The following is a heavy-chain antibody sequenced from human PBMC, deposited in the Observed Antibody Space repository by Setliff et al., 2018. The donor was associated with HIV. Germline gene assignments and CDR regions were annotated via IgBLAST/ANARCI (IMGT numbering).Heavy chain of an antibody. D-gene: IGHD2-8*02. CDR3: ARVESGWWDRFYYYMDV. CDR1: GGSFSGYY. J-gene: IGHJ6*03. V-gene: IGHV4-34*01. CDR2: INHSGST. Sequence: SETLSLTCAVYGGSFSGYYWSWIRQPPGEGLEWIGEINHSGSTNYNPSLKSRVTISVDTSKNQFSLKLSSVTAADTAVYYCARVESGWWDRFYYYMDVWGKGTTVTVSS.